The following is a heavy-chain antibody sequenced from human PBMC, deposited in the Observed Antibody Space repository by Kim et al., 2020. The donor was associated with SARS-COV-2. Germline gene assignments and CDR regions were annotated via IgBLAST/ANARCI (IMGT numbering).Heavy chain of an antibody. V-gene: IGHV3-30*02. Sequence: SYAAAVKGRFTISRDNSKNTRKRQMNSLRAEDTAVYYCAKVVTTHSVLDIWGKGTMVTVSS. D-gene: IGHD4-17*01. CDR3: AKVVTTHSVLDI. J-gene: IGHJ3*02.